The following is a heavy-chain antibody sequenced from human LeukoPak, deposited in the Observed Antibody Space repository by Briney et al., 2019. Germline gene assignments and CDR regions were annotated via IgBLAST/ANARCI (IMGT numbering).Heavy chain of an antibody. CDR2: ISYDGSNK. CDR1: GYTFTSNY. D-gene: IGHD3-9*01. V-gene: IGHV3-30-3*01. CDR3: ARDSDILTGYSFDY. J-gene: IGHJ4*02. Sequence: SCKASGYTFTSNYIHWVRQAPGKGLEWVAVISYDGSNKYYADSVKGRFTISRDNSKNTLYLQMNSLRAEDTAVYYCARDSDILTGYSFDYWGQGTLVTVSS.